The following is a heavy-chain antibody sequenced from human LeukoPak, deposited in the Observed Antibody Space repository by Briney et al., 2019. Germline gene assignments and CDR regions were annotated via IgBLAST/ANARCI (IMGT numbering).Heavy chain of an antibody. CDR2: ISYDGSNK. V-gene: IGHV3-30-3*01. D-gene: IGHD3-10*01. CDR1: GFTFSSYA. Sequence: GGSLRLSCAASGFTFSSYAMHWVRQAPGKGLEWVAVISYDGSNKYYADSVKGRFTISRGNSKNTLYLQMNSLRAEDTAVYYCARAATGNDYWGQGTLVTVSS. CDR3: ARAATGNDY. J-gene: IGHJ4*02.